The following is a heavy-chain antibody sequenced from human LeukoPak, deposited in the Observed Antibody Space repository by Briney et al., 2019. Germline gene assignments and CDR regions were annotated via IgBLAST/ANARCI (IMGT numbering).Heavy chain of an antibody. CDR3: ARDRVPTNWNYSYMDV. Sequence: GGSLRLSCAASGFTFSSYSMSWVRQAPGKGLEWVAVISYDGSNKYYADSVKGRFTISRDNSKNTLYLQMNSLRAEDTAVYYCARDRVPTNWNYSYMDVWGKGTTVTVSS. J-gene: IGHJ6*03. D-gene: IGHD1-1*01. CDR2: ISYDGSNK. CDR1: GFTFSSYS. V-gene: IGHV3-30*03.